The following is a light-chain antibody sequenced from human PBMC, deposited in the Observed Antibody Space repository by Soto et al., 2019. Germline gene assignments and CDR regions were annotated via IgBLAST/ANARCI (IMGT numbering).Light chain of an antibody. CDR1: QSVSSSY. Sequence: EIVLTQSPGTLSLSPGERATLSCRASQSVSSSYLAWYQQRPGQAPRLLMYGTSSRATGIPDRFSGSGSGTDFTLTITRLEPEDFALYYCQQYDSSLTWTFGQGTKGDIK. J-gene: IGKJ1*01. V-gene: IGKV3-20*01. CDR3: QQYDSSLTWT. CDR2: GTS.